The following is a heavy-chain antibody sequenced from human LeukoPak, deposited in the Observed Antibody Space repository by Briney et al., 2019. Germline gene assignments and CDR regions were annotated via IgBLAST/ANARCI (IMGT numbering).Heavy chain of an antibody. CDR1: GGSISGGSISGYH. CDR3: TRGYNYGPYYYYYYMDV. J-gene: IGHJ6*03. V-gene: IGHV4-61*08. Sequence: SETLSLTCSVSGGSISGGSISGYHWSWIRQPPGKGLEWIGYIYYRGSTNYNPSLNSRVTISIDTSKSQFSLKLTSVTAADTAVYYCTRGYNYGPYYYYYYMDVWAKGTTVTVSS. CDR2: IYYRGST. D-gene: IGHD5-18*01.